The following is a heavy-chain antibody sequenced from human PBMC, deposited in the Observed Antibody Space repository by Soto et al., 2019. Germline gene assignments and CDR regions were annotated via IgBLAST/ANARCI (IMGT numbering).Heavy chain of an antibody. CDR2: IYPFDSHT. V-gene: IGHV5-51*03. D-gene: IGHD2-2*01. CDR3: ARARYSSSWSYFDY. J-gene: IGHJ4*02. CDR1: GYNFDTYW. Sequence: EVQLVQSGPEVKKPGESLKISCKGSGYNFDTYWIGWVRQMPGKGLEWMGIIYPFDSHTTYSPSFQGQVSISADRSLTTAYLQWSSLKVSDTAIYYCARARYSSSWSYFDYWGQGTLVTVSS.